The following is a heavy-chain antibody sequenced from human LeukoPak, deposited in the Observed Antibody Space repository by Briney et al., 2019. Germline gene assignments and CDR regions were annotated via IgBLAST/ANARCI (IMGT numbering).Heavy chain of an antibody. CDR3: ARALYYDSSGYLYYFDY. CDR1: GFTFSDYY. V-gene: IGHV3-11*01. CDR2: ISSSGSTI. Sequence: GGSLRLSCAASGFTFSDYYMSWIRQAPGKGLEGVSYISSSGSTIYYADSVKGRFTISRDNAKNSLYLQMNSLRAEDTAVYYCARALYYDSSGYLYYFDYWGQGTLVTVSS. D-gene: IGHD3-22*01. J-gene: IGHJ4*02.